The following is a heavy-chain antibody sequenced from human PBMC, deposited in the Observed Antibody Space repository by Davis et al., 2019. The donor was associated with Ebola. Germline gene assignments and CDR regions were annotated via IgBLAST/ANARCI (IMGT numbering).Heavy chain of an antibody. V-gene: IGHV3-48*02. CDR2: ISGGGDTI. CDR3: ARRIGVTDVLSGNWFFDL. Sequence: GESLKISCAASGFTFSSYNMNWVRQAPGKGLEWLSYISGGGDTIYYADSVKGRFTISRDNAEDSLYLQMNSLRDEDTAVYYCARRIGVTDVLSGNWFFDLWGRGTLVTVSS. CDR1: GFTFSSYN. J-gene: IGHJ2*01. D-gene: IGHD2-21*02.